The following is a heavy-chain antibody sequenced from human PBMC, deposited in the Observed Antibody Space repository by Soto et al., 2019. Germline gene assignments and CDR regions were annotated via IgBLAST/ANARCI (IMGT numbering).Heavy chain of an antibody. D-gene: IGHD3-22*01. J-gene: IGHJ5*02. CDR3: AREHYDSSGYYPS. Sequence: SSVTVSFLASVCTLSSYAIRWLRQAPGQGLEWMGGIIPIFGTANYAQKFQGRVTITADESTSTAYMELSSLRSDETAVYYCAREHYDSSGYYPSWGQGTLVTVSS. CDR2: IIPIFGTA. V-gene: IGHV1-69*13. CDR1: VCTLSSYA.